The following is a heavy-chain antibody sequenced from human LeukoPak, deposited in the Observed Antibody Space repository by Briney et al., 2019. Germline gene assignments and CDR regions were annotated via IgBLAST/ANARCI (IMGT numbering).Heavy chain of an antibody. D-gene: IGHD6-6*01. CDR2: IYHSGTT. V-gene: IGHV4-34*01. CDR3: AQGIAARPFDY. CDR1: GGSFSGYY. Sequence: SETLSPTCAVYGGSFSGYYWSWIRQPPGKGLEWIGYIYHSGTTYYNPSLKSRVTISVDRSKNQFSLKLRSVTAADTAVYYCAQGIAARPFDYWGQGTLVTVSS. J-gene: IGHJ4*02.